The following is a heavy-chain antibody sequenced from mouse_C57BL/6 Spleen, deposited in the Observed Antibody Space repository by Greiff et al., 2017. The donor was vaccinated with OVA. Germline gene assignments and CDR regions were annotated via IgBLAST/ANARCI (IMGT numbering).Heavy chain of an antibody. CDR3: ARGGKLAYAMDY. CDR1: GFTFSSYA. D-gene: IGHD4-1*01. J-gene: IGHJ4*01. CDR2: ISDGGSYT. V-gene: IGHV5-4*01. Sequence: EVQLVESGGGLVKPGGSLTLSCAASGFTFSSYAMSWVRQTPEKRLEWVATISDGGSYTYYPDNVKGRFTISRDNAKNNLYLQMSDLKSEDTAMYYCARGGKLAYAMDYWGQGTSVTVSS.